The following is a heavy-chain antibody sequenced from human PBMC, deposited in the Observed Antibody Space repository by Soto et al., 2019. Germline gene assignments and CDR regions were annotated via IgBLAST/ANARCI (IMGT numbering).Heavy chain of an antibody. CDR3: AKSPHDYGDYEYFQH. CDR1: GFTFSSYA. D-gene: IGHD4-17*01. J-gene: IGHJ1*01. CDR2: ISGSGGST. Sequence: GGSLRLSCAASGFTFSSYAMSWVRQAPGKGLEWVSAISGSGGSTHYADSVKGRFTISRDNSKNTLYLQMNSLRAEDTAVYYCAKSPHDYGDYEYFQHWGQGTLVTVSS. V-gene: IGHV3-23*01.